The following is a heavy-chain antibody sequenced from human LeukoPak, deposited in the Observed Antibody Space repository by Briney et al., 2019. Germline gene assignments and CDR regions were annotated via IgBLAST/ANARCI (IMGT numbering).Heavy chain of an antibody. CDR1: GGSISSGGYY. J-gene: IGHJ5*02. V-gene: IGHV4-31*03. CDR2: IYYSGST. CDR3: ARGGSTLQNWFDP. D-gene: IGHD5/OR15-5a*01. Sequence: SETLSLTCTVSGGSISSGGYYWNWIRQHLGKGLEWIGYIYYSGSTYYNPSLKSRVIISVDTSKNQFFLKLSSVTAADTAVYYCARGGSTLQNWFDPWGQGTLVTVSS.